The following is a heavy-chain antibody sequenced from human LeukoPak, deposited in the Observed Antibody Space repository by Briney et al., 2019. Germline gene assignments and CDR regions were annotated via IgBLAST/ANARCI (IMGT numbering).Heavy chain of an antibody. CDR1: GYSFTSYW. Sequence: GESLKISCKGSGYSFTSYWIGWVRQMPGKGLEWMGIIYPGDSDTRYSPSFQGQVTISADKSISTAYLQWSSLKASDTAMHYCARLIAVDGGYYEGVDYWGQGTLVTVSS. D-gene: IGHD3-22*01. CDR2: IYPGDSDT. J-gene: IGHJ4*02. V-gene: IGHV5-51*01. CDR3: ARLIAVDGGYYEGVDY.